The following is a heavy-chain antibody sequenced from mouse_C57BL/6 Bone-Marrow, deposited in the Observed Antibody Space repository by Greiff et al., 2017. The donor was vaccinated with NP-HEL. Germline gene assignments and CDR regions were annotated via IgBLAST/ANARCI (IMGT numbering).Heavy chain of an antibody. D-gene: IGHD2-3*01. J-gene: IGHJ2*01. Sequence: VMLVESGAELVRPGTSVKVSCKASGYAFTNYLIEWVKQRPGQGLEWIGVINPGSGGTNYNEKFKGKATLTADKSSSTAYMQLSSLTSEDSAVYFCARLGWAYYFDYWGQGTTLTVSS. CDR1: GYAFTNYL. CDR2: INPGSGGT. CDR3: ARLGWAYYFDY. V-gene: IGHV1-54*01.